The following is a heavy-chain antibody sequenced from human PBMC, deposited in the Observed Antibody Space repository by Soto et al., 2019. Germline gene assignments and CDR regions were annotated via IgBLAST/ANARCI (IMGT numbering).Heavy chain of an antibody. J-gene: IGHJ5*02. V-gene: IGHV3-48*01. CDR1: GFTFSSYS. D-gene: IGHD6-13*01. CDR2: ISSSSSTI. Sequence: GGSLRLSCAASGFTFSSYSMNRVRQAPGKGLEWVSYISSSSSTIYYADSVKGRFTISRDNAKNSLYLQMNSLRAEDTAVYYCARHPERIAQIGWFDPWGQGTLVTVSS. CDR3: ARHPERIAQIGWFDP.